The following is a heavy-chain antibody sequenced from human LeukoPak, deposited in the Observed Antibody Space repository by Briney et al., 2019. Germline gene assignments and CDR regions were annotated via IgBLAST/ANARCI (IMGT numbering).Heavy chain of an antibody. Sequence: GGSLRLSCAASGFTFSNYWMTWVRQAPGKGLEWVANIKEDGTEKKYVDSVKGRFTVSRDNAENSLYLQMNSLGAEDTAVYYCAKARKGSSWYFDYWGQGTLVTVSS. CDR2: IKEDGTEK. J-gene: IGHJ4*02. CDR1: GFTFSNYW. D-gene: IGHD6-13*01. CDR3: AKARKGSSWYFDY. V-gene: IGHV3-7*01.